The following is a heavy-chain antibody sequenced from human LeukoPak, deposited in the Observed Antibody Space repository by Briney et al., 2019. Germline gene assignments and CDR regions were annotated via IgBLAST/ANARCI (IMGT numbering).Heavy chain of an antibody. D-gene: IGHD3-22*01. CDR2: ISSSGSTI. J-gene: IGHJ3*02. CDR1: GFTFSSYE. V-gene: IGHV3-48*03. Sequence: GGSLRLSCAASGFTFSSYEMNWVRQAPGKGLEGVSYISSSGSTIYYAGSVKGRFTISRDNAKNSLYLQMNSLRAEDTAVYYCARDNYYDSSGYPVNAFDIWGQGTMVTVSS. CDR3: ARDNYYDSSGYPVNAFDI.